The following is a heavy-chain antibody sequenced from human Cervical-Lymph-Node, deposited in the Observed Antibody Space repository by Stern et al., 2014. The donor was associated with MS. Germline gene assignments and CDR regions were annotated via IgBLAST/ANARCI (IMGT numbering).Heavy chain of an antibody. Sequence: QLQLQESGPGLVKPSQTLSLTCTVSGCSISSGGYYWSRIRQHPGQGLEWIGYIYYSGSTYYSPSLKSRVTISVDTSKNQFSLKLSSVTAADTAVYYCARVDSSSWDFDYWGQGTLVTVSS. CDR3: ARVDSSSWDFDY. CDR2: IYYSGST. J-gene: IGHJ4*02. V-gene: IGHV4-31*03. CDR1: GCSISSGGYY. D-gene: IGHD6-13*01.